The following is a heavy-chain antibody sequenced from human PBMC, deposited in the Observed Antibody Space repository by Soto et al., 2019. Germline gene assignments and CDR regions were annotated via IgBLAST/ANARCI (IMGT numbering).Heavy chain of an antibody. D-gene: IGHD3-22*01. CDR1: GFTFSNAW. V-gene: IGHV3-15*07. Sequence: EVQLVESGGDLVKPGGSLRLSCAGSGFTFSNAWINWVRQAPGKGLEWVGHVKSKTDGGTTDYGAPVKGRCTISRDDSKNTVFLQMNSLKTADTAMYYCTTDHPYNYDSSCYHHWGQGTLVTVSS. CDR3: TTDHPYNYDSSCYHH. CDR2: VKSKTDGGTT. J-gene: IGHJ5*02.